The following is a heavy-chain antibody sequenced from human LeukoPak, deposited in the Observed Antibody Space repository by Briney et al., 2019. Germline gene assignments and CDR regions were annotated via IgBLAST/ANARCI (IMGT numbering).Heavy chain of an antibody. CDR1: GGSISSYY. Sequence: SSETLSLTCTVSGGSISSYYWSWIRQPAGKGLEWIGRIYSSGSTNYNPSLKSRVTMSVDTSKNQFSLKLSSVTAADTAVYYCARGQYHLLYWYFDLWGRGTLVTVSS. J-gene: IGHJ2*01. V-gene: IGHV4-4*07. CDR3: ARGQYHLLYWYFDL. CDR2: IYSSGST. D-gene: IGHD2-2*01.